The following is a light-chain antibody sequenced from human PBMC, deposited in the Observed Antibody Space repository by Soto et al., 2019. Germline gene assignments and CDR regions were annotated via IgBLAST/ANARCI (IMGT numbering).Light chain of an antibody. CDR2: GAS. J-gene: IGKJ2*01. CDR3: QQYNNWPPYT. V-gene: IGKV3-15*01. Sequence: EIVMTQSPATLSVSPGERATLSCRASQSVSSDLAWYQQKPGQPPRLLMYGASTRATGIPARFSGTGSGTEFTLTINSLQSEDSAFYFCQQYNNWPPYTFGQGTKLEIK. CDR1: QSVSSD.